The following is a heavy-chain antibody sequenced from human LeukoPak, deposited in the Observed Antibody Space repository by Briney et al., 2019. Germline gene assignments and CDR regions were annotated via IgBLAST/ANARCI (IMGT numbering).Heavy chain of an antibody. CDR3: ARDSLYDFWSGSNDY. D-gene: IGHD3-3*01. CDR2: IKQDGSEK. Sequence: GGSLRLSCAASGFTFSSYWMSWVRQAPGKGLEWVANIKQDGSEKYYVDSVKGRFTISRDNAKNSLYLQRNSLRAEDTAVYYGARDSLYDFWSGSNDYWGQGTLVTVSS. V-gene: IGHV3-7*01. CDR1: GFTFSSYW. J-gene: IGHJ4*02.